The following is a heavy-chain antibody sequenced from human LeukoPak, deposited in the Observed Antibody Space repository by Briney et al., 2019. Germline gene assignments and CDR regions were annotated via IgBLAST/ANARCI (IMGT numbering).Heavy chain of an antibody. CDR2: ISYDGSNK. V-gene: IGHV3-30*01. CDR3: ARPGLRGYSYGYMDY. J-gene: IGHJ4*02. CDR1: GFTFSSYA. D-gene: IGHD5-18*01. Sequence: GTSLRLSCAASGFTFSSYAMHWVRQAPGKGLEWVAVISYDGSNKYYADSVKGRFTISRDNSKNTLYLQMNSLRAEDTAVYYCARPGLRGYSYGYMDYWGQGTLVTVSS.